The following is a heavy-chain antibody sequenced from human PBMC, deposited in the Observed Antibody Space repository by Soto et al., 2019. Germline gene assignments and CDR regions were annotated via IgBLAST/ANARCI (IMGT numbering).Heavy chain of an antibody. CDR3: ARDPALHSSGYYFDY. D-gene: IGHD3-22*01. V-gene: IGHV3-33*01. Sequence: GGSLRLSCAASGFTFSSYGMHWVRQAPGKGLEWVAVIWYDGSNKYYADSVKGRFTISRDNSKNTLYLQMNSLRAEDTAVYYCARDPALHSSGYYFDYWGQGTLVTVSS. J-gene: IGHJ4*02. CDR1: GFTFSSYG. CDR2: IWYDGSNK.